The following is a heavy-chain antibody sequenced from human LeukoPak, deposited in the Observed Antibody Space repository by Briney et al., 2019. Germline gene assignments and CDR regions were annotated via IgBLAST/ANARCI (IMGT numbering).Heavy chain of an antibody. CDR1: GFTFSTYA. D-gene: IGHD4-11*01. CDR3: ARDGTVTAGPFDP. V-gene: IGHV3-23*01. CDR2: ISGSGTNS. J-gene: IGHJ5*02. Sequence: PGGSLRLSCAASGFTFSTYAMSWVRQAPGKGLEWVSAISGSGTNSYYADSVKGRFTISRDNSKNTLYLQMNSLRAEDTAVYYCARDGTVTAGPFDPWGRGTLVTVSS.